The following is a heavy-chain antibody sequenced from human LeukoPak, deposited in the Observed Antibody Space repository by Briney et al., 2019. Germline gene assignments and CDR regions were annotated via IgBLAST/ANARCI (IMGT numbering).Heavy chain of an antibody. CDR1: EFTFSNYG. D-gene: IGHD1-26*01. Sequence: GGSWRPSWEASEFTFSNYGLPWVRQPPAKGRGWVAALWYDGTFKYYADSVKGRFTISRDNSNNTLYLHMTSLRAEDTAVYYCARPLSRWELPYGMDVWGQGTTVTVSS. V-gene: IGHV3-33*01. CDR2: LWYDGTFK. J-gene: IGHJ6*02. CDR3: ARPLSRWELPYGMDV.